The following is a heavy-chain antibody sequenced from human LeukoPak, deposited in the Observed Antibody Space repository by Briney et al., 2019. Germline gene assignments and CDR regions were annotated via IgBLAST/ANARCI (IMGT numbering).Heavy chain of an antibody. CDR2: IYPGDSDT. Sequence: GESLKISCKGSGYSFTNYWIGWVRQMPGKGLEWMGIIYPGDSDTRYSPSFQGQVTISADKSISTAYLQWSSLKASDTAMYYCARLSLGGPYYYYGMDVWGQGTTVTVSS. CDR3: ARLSLGGPYYYYGMDV. D-gene: IGHD2-15*01. CDR1: GYSFTNYW. V-gene: IGHV5-51*01. J-gene: IGHJ6*02.